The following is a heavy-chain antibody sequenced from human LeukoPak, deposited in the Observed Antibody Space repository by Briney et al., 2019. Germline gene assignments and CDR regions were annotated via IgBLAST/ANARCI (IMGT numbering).Heavy chain of an antibody. Sequence: GGSLRLSCAASGFTFSSYSMNWVRQAPGKGLEWVSYISSSSTIYYADSVKGRFTISRDDAKNSLYLQMNSLRDEDTAVYYCARDRVGAAWADYWGQGTLVTVSS. CDR3: ARDRVGAAWADY. CDR2: ISSSSTI. D-gene: IGHD1-26*01. V-gene: IGHV3-48*02. CDR1: GFTFSSYS. J-gene: IGHJ4*02.